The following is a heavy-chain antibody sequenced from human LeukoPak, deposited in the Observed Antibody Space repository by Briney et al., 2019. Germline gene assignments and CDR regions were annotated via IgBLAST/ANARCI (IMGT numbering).Heavy chain of an antibody. CDR3: AREDGWIPYYFDY. D-gene: IGHD5-24*01. Sequence: GASVKVSCKASGYTFTSYGISWVRQAPAQGLERMGWISAYNSNTNYAQKLQGRVTMTTYTYTSTAHMELKSLRPDGTAVYYCAREDGWIPYYFDYWGQGTLVTVSS. V-gene: IGHV1-18*01. CDR2: ISAYNSNT. J-gene: IGHJ4*02. CDR1: GYTFTSYG.